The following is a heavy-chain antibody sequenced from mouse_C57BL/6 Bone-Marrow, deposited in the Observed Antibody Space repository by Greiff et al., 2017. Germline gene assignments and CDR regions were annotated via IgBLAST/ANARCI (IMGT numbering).Heavy chain of an antibody. CDR1: GYTFTSYD. J-gene: IGHJ1*03. CDR2: IYPRAGST. Sequence: VQLQQSGPELVKPGASVKLSCKASGYTFTSYDINWVKQRPGQGLECVGWIYPRAGSTKYHEKFKGKATLTVDTSSSTAYMELHSLTSEDSAVYFCARLEFDGSSGDWYFDVWGTGTTVTVSS. CDR3: ARLEFDGSSGDWYFDV. D-gene: IGHD1-1*01. V-gene: IGHV1-85*01.